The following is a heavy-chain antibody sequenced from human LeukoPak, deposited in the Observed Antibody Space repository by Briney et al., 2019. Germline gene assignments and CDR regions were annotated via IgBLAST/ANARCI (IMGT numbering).Heavy chain of an antibody. Sequence: GGSLRLSCATSGFTIINAWMTWVRQAPGKGLEWVSVIYSGGSTYYADSVKGRFTISRDNSKNTLYLQMNSLRAEDTAVYYCARETSVRGVDHFDYWGQGTLVTVSS. CDR2: IYSGGST. D-gene: IGHD3-10*01. CDR3: ARETSVRGVDHFDY. J-gene: IGHJ4*02. V-gene: IGHV3-66*01. CDR1: GFTIINAW.